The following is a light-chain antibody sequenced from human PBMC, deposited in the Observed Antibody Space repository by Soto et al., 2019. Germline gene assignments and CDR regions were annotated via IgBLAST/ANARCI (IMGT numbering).Light chain of an antibody. Sequence: DIQMTQSPSSLSVSVGDRVTITCRASETISGYLNWYQQKPGEAPKLLIYAASNLQTGVPSRFSGSGYGTYFTLTINSLQPEDFATYHCQQSYSVPLTFGGGTRVGIK. J-gene: IGKJ4*01. CDR3: QQSYSVPLT. CDR1: ETISGY. CDR2: AAS. V-gene: IGKV1-39*01.